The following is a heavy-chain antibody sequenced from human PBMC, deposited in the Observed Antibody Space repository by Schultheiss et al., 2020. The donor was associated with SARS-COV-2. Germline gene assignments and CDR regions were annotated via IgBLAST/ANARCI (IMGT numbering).Heavy chain of an antibody. V-gene: IGHV4-61*08. D-gene: IGHD1-14*01. Sequence: SGPTLVKPTQTLTLTCTFSGFSLSTPGVGVGWIRQPPGKGLEWIGGIYYSGSTNYNPSLKSRVTISVDTSKKQFSLKLTSVSAADTAVYYCAKQSFYGNWFDPWGQGTLVTVSS. J-gene: IGHJ5*02. CDR3: AKQSFYGNWFDP. CDR2: IYYSGST. CDR1: GFSLSTPGVG.